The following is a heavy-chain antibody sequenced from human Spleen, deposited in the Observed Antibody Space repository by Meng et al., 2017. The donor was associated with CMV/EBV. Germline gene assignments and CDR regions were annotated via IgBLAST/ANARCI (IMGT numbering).Heavy chain of an antibody. CDR2: INHSGST. V-gene: IGHV4-34*01. D-gene: IGHD3-3*01. CDR1: GGPFSGYY. CDR3: ARWGLRFLEWSPNDAFDM. J-gene: IGHJ3*02. Sequence: SETLSLTSAVSGGPFSGYYWSWIRQPPGWGLEWIGEINHSGSTYYNPSLQSRVTISVDPSKSQLSLKMNTMTAADTATYYCARWGLRFLEWSPNDAFDMWGQGTMVTVSS.